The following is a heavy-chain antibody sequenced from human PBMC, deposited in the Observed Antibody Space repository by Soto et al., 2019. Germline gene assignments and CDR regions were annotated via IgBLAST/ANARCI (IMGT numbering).Heavy chain of an antibody. CDR2: ISYDGSNK. V-gene: IGHV3-30*03. CDR1: GFTFSSYG. Sequence: HPGGSLRLSCAASGFTFSSYGMHWVRQAPGKGLEWVAVISYDGSNKYYADSVKGRFTISRDNSKNTLYLQMNSLRAEDTAVYYCALSNYYDSSGYYATWGQGTLVTVSS. CDR3: ALSNYYDSSGYYAT. J-gene: IGHJ5*02. D-gene: IGHD3-22*01.